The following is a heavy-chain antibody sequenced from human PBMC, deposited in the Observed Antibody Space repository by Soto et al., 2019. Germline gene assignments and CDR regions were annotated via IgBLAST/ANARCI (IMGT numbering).Heavy chain of an antibody. Sequence: ASVKVSYKASGYTFTSYGISWVRQAPGQGLEWMGWISAYNGNTNYAQKLQGRVTMTTDTSTSTAYMELRSLRSDDTAVYYCAVDFPHDILTGPSGAFDIWGQGTMVTVSS. CDR1: GYTFTSYG. V-gene: IGHV1-18*01. D-gene: IGHD3-9*01. CDR3: AVDFPHDILTGPSGAFDI. CDR2: ISAYNGNT. J-gene: IGHJ3*02.